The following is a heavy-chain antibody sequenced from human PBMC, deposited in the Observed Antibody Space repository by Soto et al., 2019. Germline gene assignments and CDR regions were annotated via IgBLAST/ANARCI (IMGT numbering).Heavy chain of an antibody. J-gene: IGHJ4*02. D-gene: IGHD1-26*01. V-gene: IGHV4-4*02. CDR3: VRMVGATLVDF. CDR1: GASISNTGNW. Sequence: QVQLQESGPGLVRPSGTLSLTCAVSGASISNTGNWWSWVRQPPGKGLEWIGEIYHSGSTNYNPYIKSRVPMSVDKSKNQFSLKLSSVTAADTAMYYCVRMVGATLVDFWGQGTLVTVSS. CDR2: IYHSGST.